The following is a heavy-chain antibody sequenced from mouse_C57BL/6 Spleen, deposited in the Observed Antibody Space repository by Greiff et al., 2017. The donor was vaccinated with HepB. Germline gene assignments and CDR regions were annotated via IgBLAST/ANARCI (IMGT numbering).Heavy chain of an antibody. CDR1: GYTFTSYW. D-gene: IGHD1-1*01. CDR3: ARIQKRVATYFDY. J-gene: IGHJ2*01. CDR2: TNPTNGRT. V-gene: IGHV1S81*02. Sequence: QVQLQQSGAELVKAGASVKMSCKASGYTFTSYWMHWVKQSLGQGLEWFAETNPTNGRTHYNEKFKSTATLTVDKSSSTPYMLLSGPSFEDSAVYYCARIQKRVATYFDYWGQGTTLTVAS.